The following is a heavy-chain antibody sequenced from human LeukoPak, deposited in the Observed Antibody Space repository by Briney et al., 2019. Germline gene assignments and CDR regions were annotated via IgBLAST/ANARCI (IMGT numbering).Heavy chain of an antibody. V-gene: IGHV3-7*02. Sequence: GGSLRLSCAASGFRFNTYWMSWVRQAPGKGLEGVANMKEDGSEKSYVDSVKGRFTISRDNSKNTLYLQMNSLRAEDTAVYYCAKPLGEFLSATYYYGMDVWGQGTTVTVSS. CDR1: GFRFNTYW. D-gene: IGHD3-10*01. CDR3: AKPLGEFLSATYYYGMDV. J-gene: IGHJ6*02. CDR2: MKEDGSEK.